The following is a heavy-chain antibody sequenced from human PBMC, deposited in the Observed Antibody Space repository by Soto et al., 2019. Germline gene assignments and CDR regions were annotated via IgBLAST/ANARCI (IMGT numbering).Heavy chain of an antibody. CDR3: ARTESGGYDFDY. CDR2: INSDGSST. CDR1: GFTFSSYW. V-gene: IGHV3-74*01. Sequence: GGSLRLSCAASGFTFSSYWMHWVRQAPGKGLVWVSRINSDGSSTSYADSVKGRFTISRDNAKNTLYLQMNSLRAEDTAVYYCARTESGGYDFDYWGQGTLVTVSS. J-gene: IGHJ4*02. D-gene: IGHD5-12*01.